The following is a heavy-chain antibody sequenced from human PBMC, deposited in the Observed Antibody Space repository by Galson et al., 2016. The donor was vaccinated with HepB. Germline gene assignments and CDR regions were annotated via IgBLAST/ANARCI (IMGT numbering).Heavy chain of an antibody. CDR1: GFSFSSYS. CDR3: ARNLFSGAGYSVDY. V-gene: IGHV3-21*01. CDR2: ICDTSDYI. D-gene: IGHD2-15*01. J-gene: IGHJ4*02. Sequence: SLRLSCAASGFSFSSYSMNWVRQAPGKGLEWVSSICDTSDYIYHADSLKGRFTISRDNTKNLAFLQMDSLRAEDTAVYYCARNLFSGAGYSVDYWGQGTLVTVSS.